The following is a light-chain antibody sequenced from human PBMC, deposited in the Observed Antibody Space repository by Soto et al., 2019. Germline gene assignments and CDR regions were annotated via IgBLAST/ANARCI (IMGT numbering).Light chain of an antibody. CDR2: GDN. CDR3: HSYSNTLGGAVV. J-gene: IGLJ2*01. V-gene: IGLV1-40*01. Sequence: QSVLTQPPSVSGAPGQRVTISCTGSSSNIGAGYAVHWYRQLPGTAPQLLFHGDNNGPSGVPDRFSVSKSGSSASLAITGLQAQAEADYFCHSYSNTLGGAVVFGGGTKLTVL. CDR1: SSNIGAGYA.